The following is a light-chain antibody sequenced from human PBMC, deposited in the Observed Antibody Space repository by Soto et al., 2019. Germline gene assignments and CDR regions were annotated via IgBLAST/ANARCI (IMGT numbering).Light chain of an antibody. J-gene: IGLJ2*01. CDR2: EVS. CDR1: SSDVGGYNY. Sequence: QSVLTQPPSASGSPGQSVTISCTGSSSDVGGYNYVSWYQQHPGKAPKLMIYEVSKRPSGVPDRLSGSKSGNTALLTVAGLHAEDEADYYCSSYGGSNTVVFGGGTKVTVL. V-gene: IGLV2-8*01. CDR3: SSYGGSNTVV.